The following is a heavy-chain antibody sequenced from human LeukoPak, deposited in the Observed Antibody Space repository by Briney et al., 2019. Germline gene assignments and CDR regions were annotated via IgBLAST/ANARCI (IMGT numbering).Heavy chain of an antibody. Sequence: PSETLSLTCTVSGGSISSYYWSWIRQPPGKGLEWIGYIYYSGSTNYNPSLKSRVTISVDTSKNQFSLKLSSVTAADTAVYYCARDRGWGYDSSGAGYFDLWGRGTLVTVSS. V-gene: IGHV4-59*01. J-gene: IGHJ2*01. CDR1: GGSISSYY. CDR3: ARDRGWGYDSSGAGYFDL. D-gene: IGHD3-22*01. CDR2: IYYSGST.